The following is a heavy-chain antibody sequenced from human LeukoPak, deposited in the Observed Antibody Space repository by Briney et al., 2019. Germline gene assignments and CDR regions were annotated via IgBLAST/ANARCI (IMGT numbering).Heavy chain of an antibody. V-gene: IGHV1-8*01. J-gene: IGHJ4*02. CDR1: GYTFTSYD. D-gene: IGHD3-22*01. CDR3: ARVTHYDSSGYYFNLDYFDY. Sequence: ASVKVSCKASGYTFTSYDINWVRQATGQGLEWMGWMNPNSGNTGYAQKFQGRVTMTRDTSISTAYMELSRLRSDDTAVYYCARVTHYDSSGYYFNLDYFDYWGQGTLVTVSS. CDR2: MNPNSGNT.